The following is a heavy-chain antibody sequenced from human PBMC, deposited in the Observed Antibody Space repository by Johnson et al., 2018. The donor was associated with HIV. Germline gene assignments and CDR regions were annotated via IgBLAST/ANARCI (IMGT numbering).Heavy chain of an antibody. CDR3: ARDRPYVAAFDI. CDR2: IYSGGST. CDR1: GFSVSTNY. V-gene: IGHV3-66*01. Sequence: VQLVESGGGLVQPGGSLRLSCAVSGFSVSTNYINWVRQAPGKGLEWVSVIYSGGSTYYADSVKGRFTISRDNSKNTLYLQMNSLGAEETAVYYCARDRPYVAAFDIWGQGTMVTVSS. J-gene: IGHJ3*02. D-gene: IGHD3-16*01.